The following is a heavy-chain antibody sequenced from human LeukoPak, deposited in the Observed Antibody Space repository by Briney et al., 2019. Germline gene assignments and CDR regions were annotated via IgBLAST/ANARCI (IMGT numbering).Heavy chain of an antibody. CDR3: ARSGSTAGYYDFWRPFDP. CDR1: GYTFTGYY. CDR2: INPNSGGT. Sequence: ASVKVSCKASGYTFTGYYMHWVRQAPGQGLEWMGWINPNSGGTNYAQKFQGRVTMTRDTSISTAYMELSRLRSDDTAVYYCARSGSTAGYYDFWRPFDPWGRGTLVTVSS. J-gene: IGHJ5*02. D-gene: IGHD3-3*01. V-gene: IGHV1-2*02.